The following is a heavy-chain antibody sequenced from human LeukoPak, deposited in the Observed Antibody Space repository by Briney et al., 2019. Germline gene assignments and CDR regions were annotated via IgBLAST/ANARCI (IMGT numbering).Heavy chain of an antibody. J-gene: IGHJ4*02. V-gene: IGHV3-21*04. CDR2: ISSSGSYT. CDR3: AKDLYTSRYACCFDY. Sequence: GGSLRLSCAASGFTFRSYRMNWVRQAPGKGLEWVSSISSSGSYTYYADSVKGRFTISRDNSKNMLYLQMNSLRAEDTAVYYCAKDLYTSRYACCFDYWGQGTLVTVSS. CDR1: GFTFRSYR. D-gene: IGHD6-13*01.